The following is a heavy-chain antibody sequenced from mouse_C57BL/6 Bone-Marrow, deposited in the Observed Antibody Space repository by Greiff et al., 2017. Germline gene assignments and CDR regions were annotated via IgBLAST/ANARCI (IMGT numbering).Heavy chain of an antibody. CDR3: ARQRGSDDYFYVYY. CDR1: GFTFSSYG. V-gene: IGHV5-6*02. D-gene: IGHD2-4*01. Sequence: DVKLVESGGDLVKPGGSLKLSCAASGFTFSSYGMSWVRQTPNKRLEWVATISSGGSYTYYPDSVKGRFTSSRDNAKNTLYLQMSSLKSEDTSMYDCARQRGSDDYFYVYYWGQGTTLTVSS. CDR2: ISSGGSYT. J-gene: IGHJ2*01.